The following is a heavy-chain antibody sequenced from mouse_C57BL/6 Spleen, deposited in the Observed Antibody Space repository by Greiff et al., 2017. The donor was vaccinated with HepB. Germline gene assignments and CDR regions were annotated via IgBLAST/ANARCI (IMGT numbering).Heavy chain of an antibody. J-gene: IGHJ4*01. D-gene: IGHD4-1*01. CDR1: GYAFSSSW. CDR3: ARYLGRDYAMDY. V-gene: IGHV1-82*01. Sequence: VQLQQSGPELVKPGASVKISCKASGYAFSSSWMNWVKQRPGKGLEWIGRIYPGDGDTNYNGKFKGKATLTADKSSSTAYMQLSSLTSEDSAVYFCARYLGRDYAMDYWGQGTSVTVSS. CDR2: IYPGDGDT.